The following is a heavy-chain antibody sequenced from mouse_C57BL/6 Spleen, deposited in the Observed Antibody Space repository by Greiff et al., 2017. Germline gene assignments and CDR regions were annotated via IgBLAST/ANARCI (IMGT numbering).Heavy chain of an antibody. CDR3: AREGTTVVATRYFDV. CDR1: GYTFTSYW. V-gene: IGHV1-69*01. Sequence: VQLQQPGAELVMPGASVKLSCKASGYTFTSYWMHWVKQRPGQGLEWIGEIDPSDSYTNYNQQFKGKSTLTVDKSSSTAYMQLSSLTSEDSAVYYCAREGTTVVATRYFDVWGTGTTVTVSS. J-gene: IGHJ1*03. D-gene: IGHD1-1*01. CDR2: IDPSDSYT.